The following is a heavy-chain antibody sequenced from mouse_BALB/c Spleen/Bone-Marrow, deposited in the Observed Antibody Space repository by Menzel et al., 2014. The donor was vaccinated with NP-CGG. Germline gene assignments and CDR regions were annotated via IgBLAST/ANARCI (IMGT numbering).Heavy chain of an antibody. J-gene: IGHJ4*01. CDR1: GFNIKDSY. V-gene: IGHV14-4*02. CDR3: TPYGNYGWEY. CDR2: IDPENGDT. Sequence: EVKLQESGAELVRSGASAKLSCTGSGFNIKDSYIHWVEQRPGQGLEWIRWIDPENGDTEYAPKFQGKATMTADTSSNTAYLQLSSPTSEDTAVYHCTPYGNYGWEYWGQGTSVTVSS. D-gene: IGHD2-10*02.